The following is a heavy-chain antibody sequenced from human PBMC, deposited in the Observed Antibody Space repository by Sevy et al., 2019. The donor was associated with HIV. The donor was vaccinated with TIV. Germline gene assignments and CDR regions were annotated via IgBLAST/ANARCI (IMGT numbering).Heavy chain of an antibody. D-gene: IGHD3-10*01. CDR2: ITGSGGNK. Sequence: GGSLRLSCAASGFTFSTYGMHWVRQAPGKGLDWVSTITGSGGNKFYSDSVKGRFTISRDNSMNMVYLQLNSLRVEDMAVYYCAKHVGNPSGPFDIWGQGTMVTVSS. CDR3: AKHVGNPSGPFDI. CDR1: GFTFSTYG. V-gene: IGHV3-23*01. J-gene: IGHJ3*02.